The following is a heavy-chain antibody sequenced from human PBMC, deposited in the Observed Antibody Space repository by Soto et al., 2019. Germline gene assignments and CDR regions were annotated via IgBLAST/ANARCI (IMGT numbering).Heavy chain of an antibody. Sequence: PGGSLRLSCAASGFTFSSYWMHWVRQAPGKGLVWVSRINSDGSSTSYADSVKGRFAISRDNAKNTLYLQMNSLRAEDTAVYYCAINEKTNYYYYYGMDVWGQGTTVTVSS. CDR1: GFTFSSYW. D-gene: IGHD1-1*01. V-gene: IGHV3-74*01. CDR3: AINEKTNYYYYYGMDV. J-gene: IGHJ6*02. CDR2: INSDGSST.